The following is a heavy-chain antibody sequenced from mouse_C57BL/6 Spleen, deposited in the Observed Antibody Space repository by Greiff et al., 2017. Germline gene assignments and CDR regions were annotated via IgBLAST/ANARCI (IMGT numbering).Heavy chain of an antibody. CDR1: GYAFSSSW. CDR3: ARAGPDV. V-gene: IGHV1-82*01. Sequence: QVQLQQSGPELVKPGASVKISCKASGYAFSSSWMNWVKQRPGKGLEWIGRIYPGDGDTNYNGKFKGKATLTADKSSSTAYMQLSRLTSEDSAVYFCARAGPDVWGTGTTVTVSS. CDR2: IYPGDGDT. J-gene: IGHJ1*03.